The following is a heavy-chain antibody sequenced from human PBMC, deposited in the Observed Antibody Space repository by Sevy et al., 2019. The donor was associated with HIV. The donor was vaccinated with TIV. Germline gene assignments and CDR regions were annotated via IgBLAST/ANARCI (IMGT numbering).Heavy chain of an antibody. CDR2: VSYDGSTK. CDR1: GFTFSTYA. CDR3: ARDSYYDSSSGSRGVFQH. Sequence: GGSLRLSCAVSGFTFSTYAMHWVRLAPRQGQEWVAVVSYDGSTKDYADSVKGRFTISRDNAKNTLYLQMNGLRPEDTAVYYCARDSYYDSSSGSRGVFQHWGQGTLVTVSS. D-gene: IGHD3-22*01. J-gene: IGHJ1*01. V-gene: IGHV3-30*04.